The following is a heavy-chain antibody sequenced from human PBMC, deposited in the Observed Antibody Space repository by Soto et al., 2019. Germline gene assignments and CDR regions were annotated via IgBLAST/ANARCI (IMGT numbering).Heavy chain of an antibody. CDR2: ISGSGGST. CDR1: GFTFISYA. J-gene: IGHJ6*02. D-gene: IGHD3-9*01. V-gene: IGHV3-23*01. CDR3: AKDRGGVRYFDWLLQYGMDV. Sequence: GGSLRLSCAASGFTFISYAMSWVRQAPGKGLEWVSAISGSGGSTYYADSVKGRFTISRDNSKNTLYLQMNSLRAEDTAVYYCAKDRGGVRYFDWLLQYGMDVWGQGTKVTVS.